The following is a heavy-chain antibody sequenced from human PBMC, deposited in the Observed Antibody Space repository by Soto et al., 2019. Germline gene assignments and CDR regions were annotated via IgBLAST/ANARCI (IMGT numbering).Heavy chain of an antibody. J-gene: IGHJ4*02. Sequence: GGSLRLSCAASGFTFSSYAMSWVRQASGKGLEWVSAISGSGGSTYYADSVKGRFTISRDNSKNTLYLQMNSLRAEDTAVYYCAKDNLSGEVLDYWGQGTLVTVSS. V-gene: IGHV3-23*01. CDR2: ISGSGGST. D-gene: IGHD4-17*01. CDR3: AKDNLSGEVLDY. CDR1: GFTFSSYA.